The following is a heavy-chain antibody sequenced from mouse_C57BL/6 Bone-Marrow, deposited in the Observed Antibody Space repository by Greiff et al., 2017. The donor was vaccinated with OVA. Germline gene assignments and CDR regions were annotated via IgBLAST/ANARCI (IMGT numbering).Heavy chain of an antibody. D-gene: IGHD4-1*01. J-gene: IGHJ2*01. V-gene: IGHV3-8*01. CDR1: GYSITSDY. Sequence: EVQRVESGPGLAKPSQTLSLTCSVTGYSITSDYWNLIRKFPGNKLEYMGYISYSGSTYYNPSLKSRISITRDTSKNQYYLQLNSVTTEDTATYYCARGELGNYFDYWGQGTTLTVSS. CDR2: ISYSGST. CDR3: ARGELGNYFDY.